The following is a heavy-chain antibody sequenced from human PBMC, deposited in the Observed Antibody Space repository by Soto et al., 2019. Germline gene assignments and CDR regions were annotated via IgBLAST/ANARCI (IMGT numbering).Heavy chain of an antibody. CDR2: ISFDGNII. V-gene: IGHV3-30-3*01. J-gene: IGHJ4*02. D-gene: IGHD3-9*01. CDR1: DFSFNSYA. Sequence: PGGSLRLSCAASDFSFNSYAMHWIRQAPGKGLEWLAVISFDGNIIQYADSVKGRFIISRDNSKNTLYLQMNSLRGDDTAVYYCARTFDTITYYFDYWGQGTLVTVSS. CDR3: ARTFDTITYYFDY.